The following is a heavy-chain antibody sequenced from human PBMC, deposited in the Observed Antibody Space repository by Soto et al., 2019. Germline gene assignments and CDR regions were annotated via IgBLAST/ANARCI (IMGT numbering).Heavy chain of an antibody. CDR3: ERVMRVVAGDAFDI. CDR2: ISAYNVNT. Sequence: GSSVKVSCKVSRYPFPSHGLSWLRQAPGQGLEWMGSISAYNVNTNYAQKHQRRVTMTTDTSTRTAYMELRSLRSDETAVYYSERVMRVVAGDAFDIWGQGTMVTLPS. J-gene: IGHJ3*02. D-gene: IGHD6-19*01. CDR1: RYPFPSHG. V-gene: IGHV1-18*04.